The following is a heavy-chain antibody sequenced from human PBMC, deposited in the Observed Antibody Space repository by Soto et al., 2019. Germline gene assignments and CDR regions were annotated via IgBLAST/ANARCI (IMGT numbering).Heavy chain of an antibody. CDR2: INPKSGGT. Sequence: ASVKVSCKASGYTFTGYYMHWVRQAPGQGLEWMGWINPKSGGTNYAQKFQGWVTMTRDTSISTAYMELSRLSSDDTAVYYCARDIGHVVPAAISGMDVWGQGTTVTVSS. V-gene: IGHV1-2*04. J-gene: IGHJ6*02. CDR3: ARDIGHVVPAAISGMDV. D-gene: IGHD2-2*01. CDR1: GYTFTGYY.